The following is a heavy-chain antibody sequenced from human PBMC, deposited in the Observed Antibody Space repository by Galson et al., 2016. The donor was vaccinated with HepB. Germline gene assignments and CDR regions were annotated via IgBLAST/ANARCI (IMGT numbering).Heavy chain of an antibody. Sequence: SLRLSCAASGFIFKDYAMHWVRQAPGKGLEWVSSISWNSGSIGYADSVKGRITISRDNAKNSLYLQMNSLRAEATAFYYCAQDKASMSVGATNFQHWGQCTLVTVSS. CDR1: GFIFKDYA. D-gene: IGHD1-26*01. CDR3: AQDKASMSVGATNFQH. V-gene: IGHV3-9*01. J-gene: IGHJ1*01. CDR2: ISWNSGSI.